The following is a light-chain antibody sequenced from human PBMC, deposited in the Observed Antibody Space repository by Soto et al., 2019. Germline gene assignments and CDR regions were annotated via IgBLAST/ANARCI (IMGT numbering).Light chain of an antibody. Sequence: DLQMTQSPSSLSASVGDRVTITCRASQSIHIYLNWYQQKPGKAPNLLIYAASTLQGGVPSRFSGSGSGTDFTLTISSLQPEDFATYYCLQSYSTQYTFGQGTKLLIK. CDR2: AAS. CDR3: LQSYSTQYT. CDR1: QSIHIY. J-gene: IGKJ2*01. V-gene: IGKV1-39*01.